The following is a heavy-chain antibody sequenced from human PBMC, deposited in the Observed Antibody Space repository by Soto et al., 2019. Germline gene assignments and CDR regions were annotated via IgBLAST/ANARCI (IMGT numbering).Heavy chain of an antibody. J-gene: IGHJ3*02. Sequence: QVQLQQWGAGLLKPSETLSLTCAVYGGSFSGYYWSWIRQPPGKGLEWIGEINHSGSTNYNPSLKSRVTLSVDTSKNQFSLKLSSVTAADTAVYYCARGEDIVVVPAAIAFDIWGQGTMVTVSS. D-gene: IGHD2-2*02. CDR3: ARGEDIVVVPAAIAFDI. V-gene: IGHV4-34*01. CDR1: GGSFSGYY. CDR2: INHSGST.